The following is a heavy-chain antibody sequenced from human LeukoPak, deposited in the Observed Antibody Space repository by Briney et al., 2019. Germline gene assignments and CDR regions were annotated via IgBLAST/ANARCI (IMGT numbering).Heavy chain of an antibody. D-gene: IGHD2-2*01. CDR1: GFTFSSYA. V-gene: IGHV3-30-3*01. CDR3: ARDLGCSSTSCYVDYYHYGMDV. Sequence: TGGSLRLSCAASGFTFSSYAMHWVRQAPGKGLEWVAVISYDGSNKYYADSVKGRFTISRDNSKDTLYLQMNSLRAEDTAVYYCARDLGCSSTSCYVDYYHYGMDVWGQGTTVTVSS. J-gene: IGHJ6*02. CDR2: ISYDGSNK.